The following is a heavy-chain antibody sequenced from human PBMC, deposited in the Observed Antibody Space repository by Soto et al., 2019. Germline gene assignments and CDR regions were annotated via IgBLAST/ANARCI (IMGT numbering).Heavy chain of an antibody. J-gene: IGHJ4*02. D-gene: IGHD3-16*01. CDR1: GGSISSNNYY. CDR2: MAYSRST. V-gene: IGHV4-39*01. CDR3: ASHLRPTNCGGGYLDY. Sequence: QLQLQESGPGLVKPSETLSLTCFVSGGSISSNNYYWGWIRQPPGKGLEWIGSMAYSRSTYYTPSLKILVTISVDTSNHQLSLKLASVTAADTAVYYCASHLRPTNCGGGYLDYWGQGALVTVPS.